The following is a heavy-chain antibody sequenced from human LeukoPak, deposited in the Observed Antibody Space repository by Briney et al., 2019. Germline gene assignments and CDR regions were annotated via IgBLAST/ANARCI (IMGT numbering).Heavy chain of an antibody. Sequence: KPSETLSLTCAVYGGSFSGYYWSWIRQPPGKGLEWIGEINHSGSTNYNPSLKSRVTISVDTSKNQFSLKLSSVTAVDTAVYYCARDGGYKKTFDYWGQGTLVTVSS. CDR1: GGSFSGYY. CDR2: INHSGST. J-gene: IGHJ4*02. D-gene: IGHD1-26*01. V-gene: IGHV4-34*01. CDR3: ARDGGYKKTFDY.